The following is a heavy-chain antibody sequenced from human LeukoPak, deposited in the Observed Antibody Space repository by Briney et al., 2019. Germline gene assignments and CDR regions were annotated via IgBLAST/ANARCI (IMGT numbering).Heavy chain of an antibody. Sequence: SVKVSCKASGGTFSSYAISWVRQAPGQGLEWMGGIIPIFGTANYAQKFQGRVTITTDESTSTAYMELSSLRAEDTAVYYCATDSFSSSAHLFDYWGQGTLVTVSS. D-gene: IGHD6-6*01. CDR2: IIPIFGTA. CDR1: GGTFSSYA. J-gene: IGHJ4*02. CDR3: ATDSFSSSAHLFDY. V-gene: IGHV1-69*05.